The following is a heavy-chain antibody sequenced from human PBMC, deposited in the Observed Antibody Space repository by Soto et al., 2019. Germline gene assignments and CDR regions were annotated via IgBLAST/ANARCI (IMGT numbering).Heavy chain of an antibody. V-gene: IGHV1-2*02. CDR3: ARDPHEGVYDY. J-gene: IGHJ4*02. CDR2: MRPDSGGT. D-gene: IGHD3-16*01. Sequence: EASVKVSCKASGYTFTGYYLHWIRQAPGQGLQWMGWMRPDSGGTNYAQKFQGRVSMTRDTSTSTFYMELSRLASDDTAVYYCARDPHEGVYDYWGQGTQVTVSS. CDR1: GYTFTGYY.